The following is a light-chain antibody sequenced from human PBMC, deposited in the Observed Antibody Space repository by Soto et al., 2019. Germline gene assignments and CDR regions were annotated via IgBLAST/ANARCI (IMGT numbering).Light chain of an antibody. V-gene: IGKV1-5*03. Sequence: DIQRTQSPSTLSASVGDRVTITCRASQSISSWLAWYQQKPGKAPKLLIYKASSLESGVPSRFSGSGSGTEFTLTISSLQPDDFATYYCQQYNSYSPYTFGQGTKVDIK. CDR3: QQYNSYSPYT. CDR1: QSISSW. CDR2: KAS. J-gene: IGKJ2*01.